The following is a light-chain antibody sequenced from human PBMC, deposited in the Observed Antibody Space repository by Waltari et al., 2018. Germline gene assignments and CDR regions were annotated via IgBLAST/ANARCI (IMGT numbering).Light chain of an antibody. CDR1: SSDVGSYNS. Sequence: QSVLTQPASVSGSPGQSITISCTGSSSDVGSYNSVSWYQQHPGKAPKLLIFDVTKRPWGSLNRFSGSKSGHIASLTISGLQADDEADYYCNSYSDSNALVVFGGGTKLTVL. J-gene: IGLJ2*01. CDR2: DVT. CDR3: NSYSDSNALVV. V-gene: IGLV2-14*03.